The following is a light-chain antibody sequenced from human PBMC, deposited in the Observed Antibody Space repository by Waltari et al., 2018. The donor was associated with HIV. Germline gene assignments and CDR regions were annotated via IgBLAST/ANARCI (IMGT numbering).Light chain of an antibody. J-gene: IGKJ1*01. CDR1: QSLLFRSNKKNY. Sequence: DIVMTQSPDSLTLSLAEPAPINSKPSQSLLFRSNKKNYLAWYQQKPGQSPKLLIYWASTRHSGVPDRFSGSGSGTDFTLTITGLQHEDVAVYFCQQYYSTPPTFGQGTKVEIK. CDR2: WAS. CDR3: QQYYSTPPT. V-gene: IGKV4-1*01.